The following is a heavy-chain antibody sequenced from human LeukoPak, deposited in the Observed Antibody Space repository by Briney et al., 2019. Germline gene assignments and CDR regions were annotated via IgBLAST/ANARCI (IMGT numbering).Heavy chain of an antibody. CDR2: IYYSGST. CDR1: GGSISSSSYY. CDR3: ARVSSGGQAHYFDY. V-gene: IGHV4-39*07. D-gene: IGHD6-19*01. J-gene: IGHJ4*02. Sequence: PSETLSLTCTVSGGSISSSSYYWGWIRQPPGKGLEWIGSIYYSGSTYYNPSLKSRVTISVDTSKNQFSLKLSSVTAADTAVYYCARVSSGGQAHYFDYWGQGTLVTVSS.